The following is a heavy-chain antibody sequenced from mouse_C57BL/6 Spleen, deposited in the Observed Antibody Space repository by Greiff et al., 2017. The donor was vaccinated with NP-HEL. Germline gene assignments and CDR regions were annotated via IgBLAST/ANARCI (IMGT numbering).Heavy chain of an antibody. V-gene: IGHV5-17*01. J-gene: IGHJ3*01. Sequence: EVQLVESGGGLVKPGGSLKLSCAASGFTFSDYGMHWVRQAPEKGLEWVAYISSGSSTIYYADTVKGRFTISGDNAKNTLFLQMTSLRSEDTAMYYCAKALNWDGFAYWGQGTLVTVSA. CDR3: AKALNWDGFAY. CDR2: ISSGSSTI. D-gene: IGHD4-1*01. CDR1: GFTFSDYG.